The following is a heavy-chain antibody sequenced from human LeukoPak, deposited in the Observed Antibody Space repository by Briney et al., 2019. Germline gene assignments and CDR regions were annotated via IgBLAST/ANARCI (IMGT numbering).Heavy chain of an antibody. V-gene: IGHV3-33*08. D-gene: IGHD3-10*01. CDR1: GFTFSIYG. Sequence: GGSLRLSCAASGFTFSIYGMHWVRQAPGKGLEWVAVIWYDGSNKYYADSVKGRFTISRDNSKNTLYLQMNSLRAEDTAVYYCAREYYYGSGSYYRFGYWGQGTLVTVSS. CDR3: AREYYYGSGSYYRFGY. CDR2: IWYDGSNK. J-gene: IGHJ4*02.